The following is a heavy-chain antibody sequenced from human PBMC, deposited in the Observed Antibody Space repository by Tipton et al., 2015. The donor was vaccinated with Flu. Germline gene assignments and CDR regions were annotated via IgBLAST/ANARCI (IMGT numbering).Heavy chain of an antibody. J-gene: IGHJ1*01. Sequence: QMQLVQSGAEVKKPGASVKASCKASGYTFTSYGISWVRQAPGQGLEWMGWISAYNGNTNYAQKLQGRVTMTTDTSTSTAYMELRSLRSDDTAVYYCASLVGATNAEYFQHWGQGTLVTVSS. CDR2: ISAYNGNT. CDR1: GYTFTSYG. V-gene: IGHV1-18*01. D-gene: IGHD1-26*01. CDR3: ASLVGATNAEYFQH.